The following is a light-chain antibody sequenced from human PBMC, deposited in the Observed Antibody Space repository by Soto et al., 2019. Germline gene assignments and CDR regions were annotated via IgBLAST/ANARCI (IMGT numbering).Light chain of an antibody. CDR1: QDTSNY. Sequence: DIQMTQSPSSLSASVVDRVTITWQASQDTSNYLNWYQQKPGKAPKLLIYDASNLQTGVPSRFSGSGSVTDFTLTIISLQPEDFATYYCQQYDSLPITFGQGTRLEIK. CDR2: DAS. J-gene: IGKJ5*01. CDR3: QQYDSLPIT. V-gene: IGKV1-33*01.